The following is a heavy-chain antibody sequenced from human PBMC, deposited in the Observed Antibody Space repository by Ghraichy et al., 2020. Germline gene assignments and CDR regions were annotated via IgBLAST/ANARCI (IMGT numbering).Heavy chain of an antibody. D-gene: IGHD2-2*01. V-gene: IGHV2-5*01. Sequence: SGPTLVKPTQTLTLTCTFSGFSLSTSGVGVGWIRQPPGKALEWLAHIYWNDDKRYSPSLKSRLTITKDTSKNQVVLTMTNMDPVDTATYYCARLPGVPAAMGFDYWGQGTLVTVSS. CDR1: GFSLSTSGVG. CDR2: IYWNDDK. J-gene: IGHJ4*02. CDR3: ARLPGVPAAMGFDY.